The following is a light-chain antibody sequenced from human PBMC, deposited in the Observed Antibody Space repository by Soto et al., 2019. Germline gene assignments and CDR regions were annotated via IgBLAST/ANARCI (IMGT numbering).Light chain of an antibody. J-gene: IGKJ1*01. Sequence: EIFLTRCPDTLSLSPGERATLSCKASQSVTNYIAWYQQIPGQAPRLLIYDASNRATGVPARFSGSGSGTDFTLTISRLEPEDFAVYYCLQRAFWPRTFGQGTKVDI. CDR3: LQRAFWPRT. CDR1: QSVTNY. CDR2: DAS. V-gene: IGKV3-11*01.